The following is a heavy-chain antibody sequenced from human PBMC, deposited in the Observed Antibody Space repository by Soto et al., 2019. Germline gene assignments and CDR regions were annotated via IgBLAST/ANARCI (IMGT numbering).Heavy chain of an antibody. J-gene: IGHJ6*02. V-gene: IGHV3-30*18. CDR2: ISYDGSNK. CDR1: GFTFSSYG. Sequence: LRLSCAASGFTFSSYGMHWVRQAPGKGLEWVALISYDGSNKYYVDSVKGRFTISRDNSKNTLFLQMNSLRAGDTAVYYCAKDRLRGGFLTTATTNGMDVWGQGTTVTVSS. D-gene: IGHD1-26*01. CDR3: AKDRLRGGFLTTATTNGMDV.